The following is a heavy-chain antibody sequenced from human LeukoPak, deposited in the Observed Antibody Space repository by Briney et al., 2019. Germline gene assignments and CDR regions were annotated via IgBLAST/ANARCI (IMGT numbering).Heavy chain of an antibody. Sequence: SETLSLTCTVSGGSISSSSYYWGWIRQPPGKGLEWIGSIYYSGSTYYNPSLESRVTISVDTSKNQFSLKLSSVTAADTAVYYCARQINDILTGSQYYFDYWGQGTLVTVSS. CDR1: GGSISSSSYY. D-gene: IGHD3-9*01. CDR3: ARQINDILTGSQYYFDY. J-gene: IGHJ4*02. V-gene: IGHV4-39*01. CDR2: IYYSGST.